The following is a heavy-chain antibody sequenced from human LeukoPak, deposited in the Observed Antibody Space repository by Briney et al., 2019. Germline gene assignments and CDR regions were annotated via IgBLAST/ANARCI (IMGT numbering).Heavy chain of an antibody. CDR1: AFSFSTYA. CDR2: ISGSGGAK. V-gene: IGHV3-23*01. J-gene: IGHJ4*02. Sequence: PGGSLRLSCAASAFSFSTYAMTWVRQAPGKELEWVSGISGSGGAKFYADSVKGRFTIFRDNSKNTLYMQMNSLRADDTAIYFCAKDRPTEQLLSGPHYFDYWGQGILVTVSS. CDR3: AKDRPTEQLLSGPHYFDY. D-gene: IGHD6-19*01.